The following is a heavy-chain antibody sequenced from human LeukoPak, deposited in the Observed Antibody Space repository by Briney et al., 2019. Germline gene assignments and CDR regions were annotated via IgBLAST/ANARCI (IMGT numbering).Heavy chain of an antibody. Sequence: ASVKVSCKASGGTFSSYAISWVRQAPGQGLEWMGGIIPIFGTANYAQKFQGRVTITTDESTSTAYMELSSLRSEDTAVYYCALNKDIVVVPAANYYYYMDVWGKGTTVTVSS. CDR1: GGTFSSYA. D-gene: IGHD2-2*01. J-gene: IGHJ6*03. V-gene: IGHV1-69*05. CDR3: ALNKDIVVVPAANYYYYMDV. CDR2: IIPIFGTA.